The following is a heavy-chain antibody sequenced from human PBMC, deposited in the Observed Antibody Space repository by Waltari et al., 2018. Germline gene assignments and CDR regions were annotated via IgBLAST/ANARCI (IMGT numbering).Heavy chain of an antibody. CDR2: ISYSGST. D-gene: IGHD3-22*01. J-gene: IGHJ4*02. V-gene: IGHV4-59*01. CDR1: GGSISSYY. CDR3: AGWLQNYYDSRGYYDF. Sequence: QVQLQESGPGLVKPSETLSLTCTVSGGSISSYYWSWIRQPPGKGLEWIAYISYSGSTNYNPSLKSRVTISVDTFKNQFSLKLSSVTAADTAVYYCAGWLQNYYDSRGYYDFWGQGTLVTVSS.